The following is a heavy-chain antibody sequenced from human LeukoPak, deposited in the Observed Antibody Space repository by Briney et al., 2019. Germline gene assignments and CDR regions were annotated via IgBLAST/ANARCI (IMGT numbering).Heavy chain of an antibody. J-gene: IGHJ4*02. V-gene: IGHV3-7*01. D-gene: IGHD3-10*01. CDR3: ARERMYSGSGSTYPYYDY. CDR1: GFIFSSCW. CDR2: IRPDGSEK. Sequence: GGSLRLSCAASGFIFSSCWMSWVRQSPGKGLEWVANIRPDGSEKYYVDSVKGRFTISRDNAKNALYLEMNSLRVGDTAVYYCARERMYSGSGSTYPYYDYWGQGTLVTVSS.